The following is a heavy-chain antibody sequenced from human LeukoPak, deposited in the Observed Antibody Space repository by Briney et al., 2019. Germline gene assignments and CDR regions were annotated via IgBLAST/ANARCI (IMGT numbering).Heavy chain of an antibody. D-gene: IGHD2-2*01. CDR2: INGGSGNT. J-gene: IGHJ4*02. V-gene: IGHV1-3*01. Sequence: ASVKVSCKASGYTFTGYALHWVRQAPGQRLEWMGWINGGSGNTKYSQNFQGRVTITRDTSASTAYMELGSLRSEDTAVYYCARDWGYQLIAYWGQGTLVTVSS. CDR1: GYTFTGYA. CDR3: ARDWGYQLIAY.